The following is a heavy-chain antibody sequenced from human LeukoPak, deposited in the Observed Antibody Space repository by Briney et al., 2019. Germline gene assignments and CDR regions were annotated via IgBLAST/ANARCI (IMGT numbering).Heavy chain of an antibody. D-gene: IGHD3-16*01. CDR1: GYTFTSHD. Sequence: ASVKVSCKASGYTFTSHDINWVRQAPGQGLEWMGGIIPIFGTANYAQKFQGRVTITADESTSTAYMELSSLRSEDTAVYYCASSRSNDPKLWGPRQPYRWPFDYWGQGTLVTVSS. CDR3: ASSRSNDPKLWGPRQPYRWPFDY. CDR2: IIPIFGTA. J-gene: IGHJ4*02. V-gene: IGHV1-69*13.